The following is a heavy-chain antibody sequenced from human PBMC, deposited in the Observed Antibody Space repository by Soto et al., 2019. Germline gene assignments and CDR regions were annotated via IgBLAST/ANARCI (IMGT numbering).Heavy chain of an antibody. CDR2: IWYDGSNK. V-gene: IGHV3-33*01. CDR1: GFTFSSYG. J-gene: IGHJ6*03. CDR3: ARGPPGYYYYYMDV. Sequence: GGSLRLSCAASGFTFSSYGMHWVRQAPGKGLEWVAVIWYDGSNKYYADSVKGRFTISRDNSKNTLYLQMNSLRAEDTAVYYCARGPPGYYYYYMDVWGKGTTVTVSS.